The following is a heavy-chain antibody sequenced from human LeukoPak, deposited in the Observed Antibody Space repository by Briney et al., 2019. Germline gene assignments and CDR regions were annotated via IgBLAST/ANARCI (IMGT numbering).Heavy chain of an antibody. D-gene: IGHD6-19*01. Sequence: PSETLSLTCTVSGGSISSYYWSWIRQPAGKGVEWIGRIYTSGSTNYNPSLKSRVTISVDKSKNQFSLKLSSVTAADTAVYYCARATIAVAGFPFDYRGQGTLVTVSS. CDR2: IYTSGST. V-gene: IGHV4-4*07. CDR3: ARATIAVAGFPFDY. J-gene: IGHJ4*02. CDR1: GGSISSYY.